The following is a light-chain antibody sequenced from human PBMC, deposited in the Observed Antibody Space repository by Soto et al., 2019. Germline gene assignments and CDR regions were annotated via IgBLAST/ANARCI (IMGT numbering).Light chain of an antibody. J-gene: IGKJ4*01. CDR1: QSVSSY. CDR2: DAS. V-gene: IGKV3-11*01. CDR3: QQYNNWPPST. Sequence: EMVLTESPATLSLCPGEGATLSCRASQSVSSYLAWYQQKPVQAPRLLIYDASNRATGIPARFSGSGSGTDFTLTISSLQSEDFAVYYCQQYNNWPPSTFGGGTKVDIK.